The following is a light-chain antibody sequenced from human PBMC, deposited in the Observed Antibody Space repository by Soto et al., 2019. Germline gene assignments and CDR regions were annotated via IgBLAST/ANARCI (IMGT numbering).Light chain of an antibody. V-gene: IGKV3-15*01. CDR2: GAS. J-gene: IGKJ5*01. Sequence: ESVLTQSPGTLSVSPGERVTLSCRASQSVRRNLAWYQQKPGQSPRLLIYGASTRATGIPARFSGSGSGTEFTLTISSLQSEDFAVYYCQQYNNWHPITFGQGTRLEIK. CDR1: QSVRRN. CDR3: QQYNNWHPIT.